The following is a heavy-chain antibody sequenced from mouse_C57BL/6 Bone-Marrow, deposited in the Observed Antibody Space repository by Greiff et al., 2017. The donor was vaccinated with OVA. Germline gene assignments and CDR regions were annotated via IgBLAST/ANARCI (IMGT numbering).Heavy chain of an antibody. J-gene: IGHJ1*03. D-gene: IGHD2-3*01. CDR1: GYAFSSYW. Sequence: QVQLKESGAELVKPGASVKISCKASGYAFSSYWMNWVKQRPGKGLEWIGQIYPGDGDTNYNGKFKGKATLTADKSSSTAYMQLSSLTSEDSAVYFCARNDGYYWYFDVWGTGTTVTVSS. CDR3: ARNDGYYWYFDV. V-gene: IGHV1-80*01. CDR2: IYPGDGDT.